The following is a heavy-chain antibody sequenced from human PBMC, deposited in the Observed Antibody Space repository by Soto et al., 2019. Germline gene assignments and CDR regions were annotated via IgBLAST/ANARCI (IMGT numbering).Heavy chain of an antibody. Sequence: GGSLRLSCAASGFTFSSYAMSWVRQAPGKGLEWVSAISGSGGSTYYADSVKGRFTISRDNSKNTLYLQMNSLRAEDTAVYYCAKDERVGGDIVVVVTMPGNINGGYFQHWGQGTLVTVSS. V-gene: IGHV3-23*01. J-gene: IGHJ1*01. CDR1: GFTFSSYA. CDR2: ISGSGGST. CDR3: AKDERVGGDIVVVVTMPGNINGGYFQH. D-gene: IGHD2-15*01.